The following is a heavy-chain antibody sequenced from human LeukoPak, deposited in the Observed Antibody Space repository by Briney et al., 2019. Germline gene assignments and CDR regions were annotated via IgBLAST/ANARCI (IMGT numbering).Heavy chain of an antibody. J-gene: IGHJ6*04. CDR2: IYTSGIT. CDR1: GGSISSGSYY. CDR3: ARDPDV. V-gene: IGHV4-61*02. Sequence: PSETLSLXCTVSGGSISSGSYYWSWSRQPAGKGLEWIGRIYTSGITNYNPSLKSRVTISVDTSKNQFSLKLSSVTAADTAVYYCARDPDVWGKGTTVTVSS.